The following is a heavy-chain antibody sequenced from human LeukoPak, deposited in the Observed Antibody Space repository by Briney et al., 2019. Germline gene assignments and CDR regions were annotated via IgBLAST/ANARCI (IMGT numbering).Heavy chain of an antibody. CDR1: GDSIRSNNYY. V-gene: IGHV4-39*02. D-gene: IGHD5-24*01. CDR2: IYDTGST. Sequence: KPSETLSLTCTVSGDSIRSNNYYWGWIRQPPGKGLEWIGSIYDTGSTFYNPSLKSRVIISVDTSKNQFSLKLSSVTAADTAVYYCARESGMATIGYYFDYWGQGTLVTVSS. J-gene: IGHJ4*02. CDR3: ARESGMATIGYYFDY.